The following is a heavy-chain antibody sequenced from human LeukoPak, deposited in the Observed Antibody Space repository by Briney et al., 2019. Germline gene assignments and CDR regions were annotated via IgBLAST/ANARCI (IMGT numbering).Heavy chain of an antibody. CDR2: ISSRSSYI. CDR1: GFPFSSYS. J-gene: IGHJ4*02. Sequence: LGGSLRLSCAASGFPFSSYSMNRVRQAPGKGLEWVSSISSRSSYIYYADLVKGRFTISRDNAKDSLYLQMNSLRAEDTAVYYCARDSAGDFWSGYHFDYWGQGTLVTVSS. D-gene: IGHD3-3*01. V-gene: IGHV3-21*01. CDR3: ARDSAGDFWSGYHFDY.